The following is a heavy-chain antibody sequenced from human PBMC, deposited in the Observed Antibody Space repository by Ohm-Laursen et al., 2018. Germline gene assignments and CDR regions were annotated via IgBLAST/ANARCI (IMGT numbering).Heavy chain of an antibody. V-gene: IGHV1-18*01. D-gene: IGHD3-16*01. J-gene: IGHJ6*02. Sequence: VASVKVSCKASGYTFTSYAISWVRQAPGQGLEWMGWISAYNGNTNYAQKLQGRVTMTTDTSTSTAYMELRSLRSDDTAVYYCARDGGDRSLQYYYYGMDVWGQGTTVTVSS. CDR2: ISAYNGNT. CDR3: ARDGGDRSLQYYYYGMDV. CDR1: GYTFTSYA.